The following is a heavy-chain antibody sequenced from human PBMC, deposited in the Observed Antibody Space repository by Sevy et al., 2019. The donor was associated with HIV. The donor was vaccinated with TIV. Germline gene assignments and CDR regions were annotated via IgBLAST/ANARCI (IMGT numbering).Heavy chain of an antibody. J-gene: IGHJ4*02. V-gene: IGHV3-15*01. CDR2: IKSKTDGGTT. D-gene: IGHD2-15*01. CDR3: TLEGLYCSGGSCYSEGFDS. CDR1: GFTFTNAW. Sequence: GGSLRLSCAAFGFTFTNAWMSWVRQAPGKGLEWVGRIKSKTDGGTTDDAAPVKGRFTISRDDSKNTLYQHMNSLKTEDTAVYYCTLEGLYCSGGSCYSEGFDSWGQGTLVTVSS.